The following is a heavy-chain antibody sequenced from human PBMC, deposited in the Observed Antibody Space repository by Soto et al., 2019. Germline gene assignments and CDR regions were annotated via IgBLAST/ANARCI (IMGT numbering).Heavy chain of an antibody. Sequence: GGSLRLSCAASGFTFSSYGMHWVRQAPGKGLEWVAVIWYDGSNKYYADSGKGRFTISRDNSKNTLYLQMNSLRAEDTAVYYCARISTVTTGLYYYYGMDVWGQGTTVTVSS. D-gene: IGHD4-17*01. CDR3: ARISTVTTGLYYYYGMDV. CDR2: IWYDGSNK. CDR1: GFTFSSYG. V-gene: IGHV3-33*01. J-gene: IGHJ6*02.